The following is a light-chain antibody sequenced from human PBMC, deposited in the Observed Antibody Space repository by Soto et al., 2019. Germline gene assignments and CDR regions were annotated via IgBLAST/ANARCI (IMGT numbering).Light chain of an antibody. CDR1: QSVSSNF. Sequence: IVLTQSPATLSWSPGERATLSCRSSQSVSSNFLAWYQHKPGQAPRLLIYDSSSRATGIPDRFSGSGSGTDFTLSIIRLEPEDFAVYYCQQYDISPWTFGQGTKVDI. CDR3: QQYDISPWT. V-gene: IGKV3-20*01. CDR2: DSS. J-gene: IGKJ1*01.